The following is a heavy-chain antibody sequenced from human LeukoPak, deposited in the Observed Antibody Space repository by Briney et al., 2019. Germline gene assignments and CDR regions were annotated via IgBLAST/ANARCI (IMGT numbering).Heavy chain of an antibody. CDR2: MNPNSGNT. Sequence: ASVKVSCKASGYTFTSYDINWVRQATGQGLEWMGWMNPNSGNTGYAQKFQGRVTMTRNTSISTAYMELSSLRSEDTAVHYCARVRPIVGATLFDYWGQGTLVTVSS. J-gene: IGHJ4*02. CDR3: ARVRPIVGATLFDY. D-gene: IGHD1-26*01. V-gene: IGHV1-8*01. CDR1: GYTFTSYD.